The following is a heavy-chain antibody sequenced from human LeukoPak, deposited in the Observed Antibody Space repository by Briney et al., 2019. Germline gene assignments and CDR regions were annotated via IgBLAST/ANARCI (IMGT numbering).Heavy chain of an antibody. V-gene: IGHV3-74*01. Sequence: GGSRRLSCAAPGFTTNYFSMHWGRQVPGKGLVWVSGINNDGTATYYADSVKGRFTISRDNAMNTVYLQMNGLRAEDTTVYYCATVSEYWGQGALVTVSS. CDR2: INNDGTAT. CDR3: ATVSEY. CDR1: GFTTNYFS. J-gene: IGHJ4*02.